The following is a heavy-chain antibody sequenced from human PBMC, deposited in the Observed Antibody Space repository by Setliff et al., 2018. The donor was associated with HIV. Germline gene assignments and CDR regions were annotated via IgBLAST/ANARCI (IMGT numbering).Heavy chain of an antibody. CDR2: IVIG. D-gene: IGHD3-22*01. Sequence: SVKVSCKASGDTFSIYAISWVRQAPGQGLEWMGGIVIGNYAQKFQGRVTITADESTSTAYMELSSLTSDDTAVYYCARGNDYVSSGYYLDWGQGTQVTVSS. CDR1: GDTFSIYA. V-gene: IGHV1-69*10. J-gene: IGHJ4*02. CDR3: ARGNDYVSSGYYLD.